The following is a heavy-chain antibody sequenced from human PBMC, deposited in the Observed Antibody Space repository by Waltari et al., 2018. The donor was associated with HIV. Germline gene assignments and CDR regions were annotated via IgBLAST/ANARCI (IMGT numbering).Heavy chain of an antibody. CDR2: IGKTVGDT. V-gene: IGHV3-23*01. CDR3: AIPNWNPRGDWFDP. CDR1: GFTFGSRA. D-gene: IGHD1-20*01. J-gene: IGHJ5*02. Sequence: EVQLLESGGGLVQPGGSLRLSGAVSGFTFGSRAMTWVRQTPGKGLEWVSSIGKTVGDTYYADSVRGRFTISRDSSNNTLYLQMTSLRVEDTAVYYCAIPNWNPRGDWFDPWGQGTLVIVSS.